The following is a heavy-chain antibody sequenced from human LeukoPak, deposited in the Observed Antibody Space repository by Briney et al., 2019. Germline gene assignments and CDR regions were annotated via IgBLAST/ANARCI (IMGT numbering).Heavy chain of an antibody. V-gene: IGHV3-23*01. CDR1: GFTFNSYG. CDR3: AKRVPYSSSSVYFDF. Sequence: GGSLRLSCAASGFTFNSYGMNWVRQAPGKGLEWVSSISDTGKNTYYADSAKGRFTISRDNSMNTLYLQMYSLRADDTAVYYCAKRVPYSSSSVYFDFWGLGTLVTVSS. D-gene: IGHD6-6*01. J-gene: IGHJ4*02. CDR2: ISDTGKNT.